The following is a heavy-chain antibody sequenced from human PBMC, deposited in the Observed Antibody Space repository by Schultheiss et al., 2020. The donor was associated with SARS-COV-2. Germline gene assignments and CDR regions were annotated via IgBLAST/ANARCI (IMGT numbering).Heavy chain of an antibody. J-gene: IGHJ4*02. CDR3: TTEEGYTTTWYAHYFGY. D-gene: IGHD6-13*01. CDR1: GFTFSSYA. Sequence: GGSLRLSCAASGFTFSSYAMNWVRQAPGKGLEWVGRIKSKTDGGTTDYAAPVKGRFTISRDDSKNTLYLQMDSLKTEDTAVYYCTTEEGYTTTWYAHYFGYWGQGTLVTVSS. V-gene: IGHV3-15*01. CDR2: IKSKTDGGTT.